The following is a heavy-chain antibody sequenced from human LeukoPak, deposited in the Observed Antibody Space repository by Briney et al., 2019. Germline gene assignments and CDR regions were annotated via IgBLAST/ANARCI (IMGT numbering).Heavy chain of an antibody. V-gene: IGHV7-4-1*02. CDR3: ARDLTVALNYYYYYYMDV. CDR1: GYTFTSYA. Sequence: ASVKVSCKASGYTFTSYAMNWVRQAPGQGLEWVGWINTNTGNPTYAQGFTGRFVFSLDTSVSTAYLQISSLKAEDTAVYYCARDLTVALNYYYYYYMDVWGKGTTVTVSS. D-gene: IGHD4-23*01. J-gene: IGHJ6*03. CDR2: INTNTGNP.